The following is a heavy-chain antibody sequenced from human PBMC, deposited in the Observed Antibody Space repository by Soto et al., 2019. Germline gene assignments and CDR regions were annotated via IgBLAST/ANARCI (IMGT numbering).Heavy chain of an antibody. D-gene: IGHD6-19*01. Sequence: GGSLRLSCAASGFTFYNFALGWVRQAPGKGLEWVSAITDSGGSTYYADSVKGRFTISRDNSKNTLYLQMNSLRAEDTAVYYCAKDATRTSGWYHFDYWGQGSLVTVSS. J-gene: IGHJ4*02. CDR2: ITDSGGST. CDR3: AKDATRTSGWYHFDY. CDR1: GFTFYNFA. V-gene: IGHV3-23*01.